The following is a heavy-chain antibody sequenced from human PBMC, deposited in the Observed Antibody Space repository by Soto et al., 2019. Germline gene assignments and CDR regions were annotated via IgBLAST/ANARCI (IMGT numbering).Heavy chain of an antibody. D-gene: IGHD6-6*01. CDR1: GGTFSSYS. CDR2: IIPIFGTA. V-gene: IGHV1-69*13. J-gene: IGHJ6*02. CDR3: ASPSESSSSGFYYYYGMDV. Sequence: SVKVSCKASGGTFSSYSISWVRQAPGQGLEWMGGIIPIFGTANYAQKFQGRVTITADESTSTAYMELSSLRSEDTAVYYCASPSESSSSGFYYYYGMDVWGQGTTVTVSS.